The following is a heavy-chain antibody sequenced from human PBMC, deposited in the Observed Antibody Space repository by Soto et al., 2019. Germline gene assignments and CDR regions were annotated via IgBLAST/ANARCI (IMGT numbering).Heavy chain of an antibody. V-gene: IGHV4-31*03. Sequence: SETLSLTCSVSGDSISTEGYYWSWIRQHPWKGLEWIGYIYYSGLTSYNPSLKSRVTISRATSKNQFYLKLSSVTAADTAVYYCARSRSYYVEDFQKWGQGTLVTVS. D-gene: IGHD1-26*01. CDR3: ARSRSYYVEDFQK. CDR2: IYYSGLT. J-gene: IGHJ1*01. CDR1: GDSISTEGYY.